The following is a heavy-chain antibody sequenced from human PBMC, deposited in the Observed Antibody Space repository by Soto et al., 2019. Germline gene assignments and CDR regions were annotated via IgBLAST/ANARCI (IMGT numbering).Heavy chain of an antibody. D-gene: IGHD4-17*01. Sequence: QEQLVESGGGVVQPGRSLRLSCAASGFTFSDYAMHWVRQAPGKGLEWVAVIWHDGTNKYYADSVKGRFTISRDNSKNTLYLQMNSLRAEDTAVYYCARPALLVTTFDYWGQGTLATVSS. J-gene: IGHJ4*02. V-gene: IGHV3-33*01. CDR3: ARPALLVTTFDY. CDR2: IWHDGTNK. CDR1: GFTFSDYA.